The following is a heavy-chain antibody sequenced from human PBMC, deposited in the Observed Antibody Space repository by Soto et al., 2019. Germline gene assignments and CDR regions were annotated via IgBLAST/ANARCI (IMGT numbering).Heavy chain of an antibody. D-gene: IGHD2-15*01. CDR2: ISGSGEST. J-gene: IGHJ6*02. CDR1: GFTFTNYS. Sequence: GGCLRLSCVASGFTFTNYSMNWVRQAQGKGLEWVSVISGSGESTYYADSVKGRFTISRDNSKNTLYLQMNSLRAEDTAVYFCAKDFGDIVVVVLAPYGMDVWGLGTTVTVSS. V-gene: IGHV3-23*01. CDR3: AKDFGDIVVVVLAPYGMDV.